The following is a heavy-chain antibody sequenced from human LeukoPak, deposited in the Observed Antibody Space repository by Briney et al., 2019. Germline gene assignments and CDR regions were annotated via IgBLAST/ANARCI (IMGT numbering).Heavy chain of an antibody. Sequence: PGGSLRLSRAASGGTFSSYWMSWVRQAAGKGLEWVANINQDGSEKYNVSSVSGGSTISGDDANNSLFLQINSLRADHTALYYCARVQGFRYFDWHPYYFDYWGQRNMVTVSS. CDR1: GGTFSSYW. CDR3: ARVQGFRYFDWHPYYFDY. V-gene: IGHV3-7*01. CDR2: INQDGSEK. D-gene: IGHD3-9*01. J-gene: IGHJ4*02.